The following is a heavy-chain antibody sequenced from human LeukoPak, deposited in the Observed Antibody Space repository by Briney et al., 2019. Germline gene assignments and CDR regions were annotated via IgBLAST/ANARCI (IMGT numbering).Heavy chain of an antibody. CDR2: ISSSSSYI. Sequence: PGGSLRLSCAASGFTFSSYSMNWVRQAPGKGLEWVSSISSSSSYIYYADSVKGRFTISRDNSKNTLYLQMNSLRAEDTAVYYCAKGRLRWPPGSFDIWGQGTMVTVSS. D-gene: IGHD4-17*01. CDR1: GFTFSSYS. J-gene: IGHJ3*02. V-gene: IGHV3-21*04. CDR3: AKGRLRWPPGSFDI.